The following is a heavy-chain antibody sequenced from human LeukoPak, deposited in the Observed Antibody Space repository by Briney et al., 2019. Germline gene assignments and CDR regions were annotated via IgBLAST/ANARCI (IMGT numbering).Heavy chain of an antibody. V-gene: IGHV1-18*01. Sequence: ASVKVSCKTSGYTITSCGISWVRHPPGQGLEWMGWISGYNGNTNYAKKFQGRVTMTTDTSTSTAYMELRSLRSDDTAVYYCARGAWSECTYWGQGTLVTVSS. CDR1: GYTITSCG. CDR2: ISGYNGNT. D-gene: IGHD3-3*01. J-gene: IGHJ4*02. CDR3: ARGAWSECTY.